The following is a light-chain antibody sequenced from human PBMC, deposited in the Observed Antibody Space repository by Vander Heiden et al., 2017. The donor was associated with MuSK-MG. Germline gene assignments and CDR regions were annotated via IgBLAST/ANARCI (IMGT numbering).Light chain of an antibody. J-gene: IGLJ2*01. V-gene: IGLV2-23*01. CDR3: CSYAGRGTYVV. CDR1: RSDVRSYTL. Sequence: TPPAPVSGSPGQPITISCSGSRSDVRSYTLFSWYQQPPGKAPKLMIFDDNKRPSGVSNRFYGSKSGDTASLTISGLQAEDEGEYYCCSYAGRGTYVVLGGGTKLTVL. CDR2: DDN.